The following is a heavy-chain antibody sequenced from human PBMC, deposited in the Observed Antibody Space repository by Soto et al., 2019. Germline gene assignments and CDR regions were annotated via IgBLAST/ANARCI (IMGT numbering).Heavy chain of an antibody. D-gene: IGHD5-18*01. J-gene: IGHJ6*02. CDR2: IIPIFGTA. Sequence: QVQLVQSGAEVKKPGSSVKVSCKASGGTFSSYAISWVRQAPGQGLEWMGGIIPIFGTANYAQKFQGRVTITADEYTSTAYMELSSLRSEDTAVYYCARGDVDTAMEVIYYGMDVWGQGTTVTVSS. V-gene: IGHV1-69*12. CDR1: GGTFSSYA. CDR3: ARGDVDTAMEVIYYGMDV.